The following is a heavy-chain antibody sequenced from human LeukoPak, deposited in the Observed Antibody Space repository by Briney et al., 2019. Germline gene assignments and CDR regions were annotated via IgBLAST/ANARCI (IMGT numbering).Heavy chain of an antibody. Sequence: GESLKISCKISGYSFTFYWIGWVRQMPGKGLEWMGIIYPGDSDTRYSPSFQGQVTISADKSISTAYLQWSSLKASDTAMYYCASIRGYSYGSHYGMDVWGQGTTVTVSS. CDR3: ASIRGYSYGSHYGMDV. CDR2: IYPGDSDT. D-gene: IGHD5-18*01. CDR1: GYSFTFYW. V-gene: IGHV5-51*01. J-gene: IGHJ6*02.